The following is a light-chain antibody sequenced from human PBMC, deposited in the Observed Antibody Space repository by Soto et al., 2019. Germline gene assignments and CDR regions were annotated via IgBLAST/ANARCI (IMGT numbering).Light chain of an antibody. CDR3: QQYDRSPHT. Sequence: EIVLTQSPDTLSLSPGERATLSCRASQIVNSNYLAWYQQTPGQAPRLLIYGASSRPGGIPAKFSGSGSGTDFTFTINRLEPEDFAVYYCQQYDRSPHTFGQGTKLEI. J-gene: IGKJ2*01. V-gene: IGKV3-20*01. CDR1: QIVNSNY. CDR2: GAS.